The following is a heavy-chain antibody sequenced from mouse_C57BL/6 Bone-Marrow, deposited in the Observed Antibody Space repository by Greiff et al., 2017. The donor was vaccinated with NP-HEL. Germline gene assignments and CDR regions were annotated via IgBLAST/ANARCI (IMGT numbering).Heavy chain of an antibody. J-gene: IGHJ1*03. CDR3: AKDYYGSSPGYWYFDV. V-gene: IGHV1-52*01. CDR1: GYTFTSYW. CDR2: IDPSDSET. D-gene: IGHD1-1*01. Sequence: VQLKQPGAELVRPGSSVKLSCKASGYTFTSYWMHWVKQRPIQGLEWIGNIDPSDSETHYNQKFKDKATLTVDKSSSTAYMQLSSLTSEDSAVYYCAKDYYGSSPGYWYFDVWGTGTTVTVSS.